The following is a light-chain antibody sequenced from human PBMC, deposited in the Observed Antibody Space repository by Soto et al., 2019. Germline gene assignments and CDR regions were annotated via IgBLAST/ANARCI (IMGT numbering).Light chain of an antibody. CDR3: QQYGSSPPYT. Sequence: EIVLTQSPGTLSLSPGERATLSCRASQSVSSSYLAWYQQKPGQAPRLLIYGASSRATGIPDRFSGSGSGTDFTLTISRLEPDDFAVYYCQQYGSSPPYTFVQGT. CDR1: QSVSSSY. V-gene: IGKV3-20*01. J-gene: IGKJ2*01. CDR2: GAS.